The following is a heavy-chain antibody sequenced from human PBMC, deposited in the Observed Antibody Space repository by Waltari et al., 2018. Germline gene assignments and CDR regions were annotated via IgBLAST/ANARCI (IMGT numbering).Heavy chain of an antibody. V-gene: IGHV1-69-2*01. CDR2: LDPENEAT. J-gene: IGHJ4*02. Sequence: EAQLIQSGAQVKRPGATVKVSCKAFGYIFTDYYMHWMQQVPGKGLEWMARLDPENEATEFADRFQGRLTVTADTSTDTAYMELSGLTAEDTATYYCANSMSGPRVQWGQGTQVTVSP. CDR1: GYIFTDYY. D-gene: IGHD3-3*01. CDR3: ANSMSGPRVQ.